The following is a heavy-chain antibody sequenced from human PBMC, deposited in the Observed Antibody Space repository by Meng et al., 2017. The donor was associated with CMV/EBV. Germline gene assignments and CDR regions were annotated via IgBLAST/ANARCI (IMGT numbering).Heavy chain of an antibody. D-gene: IGHD3-3*01. J-gene: IGHJ6*02. CDR1: GGSFSGYY. V-gene: IGHV4-34*01. CDR2: INHSGST. Sequence: SETLSLTCAAYGGSFSGYYWSWIRQPPGKGLEWIGEINHSGSTNYNPSLKSRVTISVDTSKNQFSLKLSSVTAADTAVYYCARGFRDTIFGVVIMYGMDVWGQGTTVTVSS. CDR3: ARGFRDTIFGVVIMYGMDV.